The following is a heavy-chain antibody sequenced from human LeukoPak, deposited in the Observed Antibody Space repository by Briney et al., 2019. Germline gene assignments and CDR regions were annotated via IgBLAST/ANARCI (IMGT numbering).Heavy chain of an antibody. Sequence: GGSLRLSCAASGFTFGSYWMHWVRQAPGKGLMWVSRIDSAGSRTTYVDSVKGRFTISRDNVRNTLYLQISSLGVEDTAVYYCVTGALESGMSAWSYWGQGTLVTVSS. CDR2: IDSAGSRT. D-gene: IGHD3-3*01. CDR1: GFTFGSYW. J-gene: IGHJ4*02. V-gene: IGHV3-74*01. CDR3: VTGALESGMSAWSY.